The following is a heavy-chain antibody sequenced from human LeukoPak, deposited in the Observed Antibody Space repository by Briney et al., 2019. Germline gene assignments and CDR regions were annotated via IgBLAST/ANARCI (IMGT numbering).Heavy chain of an antibody. J-gene: IGHJ4*02. D-gene: IGHD1-1*01. Sequence: PRGSLRLSCTGSGFTFSSYPLSWVRQAPGKGLEWVSAISNSGSNTYYGDSVRGRFTISRDKSKNTLYLQMNTLRAEDTAVYYCATTKSARRYFDYWGQGTLVTVSS. V-gene: IGHV3-23*01. CDR2: ISNSGSNT. CDR3: ATTKSARRYFDY. CDR1: GFTFSSYP.